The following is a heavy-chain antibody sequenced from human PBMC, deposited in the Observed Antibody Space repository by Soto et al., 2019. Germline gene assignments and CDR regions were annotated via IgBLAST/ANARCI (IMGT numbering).Heavy chain of an antibody. J-gene: IGHJ4*02. V-gene: IGHV1-69*13. CDR3: ARGGWSGGGDY. CDR2: IISSFGTA. Sequence: VPVSCKASGGTLSRYAISWVRQAPGQGLEWMGGIISSFGTANYAQKFQGRVTIAADESTSTAYMGLSRLRSGDTAVYCWARGGWSGGGDYWGQGALVPVYS. CDR1: GGTLSRYA. D-gene: IGHD3-16*01.